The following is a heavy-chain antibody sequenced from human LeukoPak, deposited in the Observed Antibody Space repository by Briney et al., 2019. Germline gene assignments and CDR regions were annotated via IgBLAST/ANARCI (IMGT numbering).Heavy chain of an antibody. V-gene: IGHV4-59*01. J-gene: IGHJ3*02. Sequence: PSETLSLTCTVPGGSIISYYWSWLRQPPGKGLELIGYIYYSGSTNYNPSLKSRVTISVDTSKNQFSLRLSSVTAADTAVYYCARDCSSTCSDAFDIWGQGTMVTVSS. CDR3: ARDCSSTCSDAFDI. CDR1: GGSIISYY. CDR2: IYYSGST. D-gene: IGHD2-2*01.